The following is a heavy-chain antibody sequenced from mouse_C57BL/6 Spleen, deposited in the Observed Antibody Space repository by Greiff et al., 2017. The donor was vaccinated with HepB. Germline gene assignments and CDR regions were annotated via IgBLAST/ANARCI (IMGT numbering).Heavy chain of an antibody. CDR1: GYTFTSYW. J-gene: IGHJ2*01. D-gene: IGHD2-12*01. Sequence: QVQLQQPGTELVKPGASVKLSCKASGYTFTSYWMHWVKQRPGQGLEWIGNINPSNGGTNYNEKFKSKATLTVDKTSSTAYMQLSSLTSEDSSVYYCARYDFGNDFDYWGKGTTLTVSS. CDR2: INPSNGGT. V-gene: IGHV1-53*01. CDR3: ARYDFGNDFDY.